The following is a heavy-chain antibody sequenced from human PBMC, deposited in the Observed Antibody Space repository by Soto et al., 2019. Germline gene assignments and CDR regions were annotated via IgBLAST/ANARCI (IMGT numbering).Heavy chain of an antibody. Sequence: GVSLRLSCAAAEGTFSDYYISWIRQAPGKGLEWVSYISSSGSTIYYADSVKGRFTISRDNAKNSLYLQMNSLRAEDTAVYYWARAPRRALDYWGQGTLVTVSS. V-gene: IGHV3-11*01. CDR1: EGTFSDYY. CDR2: ISSSGSTI. J-gene: IGHJ4*02. CDR3: ARAPRRALDY.